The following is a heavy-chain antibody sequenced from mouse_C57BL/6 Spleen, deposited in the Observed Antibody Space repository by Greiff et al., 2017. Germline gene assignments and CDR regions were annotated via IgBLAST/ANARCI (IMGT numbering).Heavy chain of an antibody. CDR1: GYTFTSYW. J-gene: IGHJ4*01. CDR3: ARGTLQIYYDYDGAMDY. V-gene: IGHV1-64*01. CDR2: IHPNSGST. D-gene: IGHD2-4*01. Sequence: QVQLQQSGAELVKPGASVKLSCKASGYTFTSYWMHWVKQRPGQGLEWIGMIHPNSGSTNYNEKFKSKATLTVDKSSSTAYMRLSSLTSEDSAVYYCARGTLQIYYDYDGAMDYWGQGTSVTVSS.